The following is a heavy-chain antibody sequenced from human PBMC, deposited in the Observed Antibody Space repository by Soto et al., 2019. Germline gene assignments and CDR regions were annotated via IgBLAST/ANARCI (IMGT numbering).Heavy chain of an antibody. D-gene: IGHD2-2*01. CDR1: GFTFSSYS. J-gene: IGHJ5*02. Sequence: EVQLVESGGGLVQPGGSLRLSCAASGFTFSSYSMNWVRQAPGKGLEWVSYISSSSSTIYYADSVKGRFTISRDNDKNSLYLHMNSLRDEDTAVYYCARESAALKWFDPWGQGTLVTV. CDR2: ISSSSSTI. V-gene: IGHV3-48*02. CDR3: ARESAALKWFDP.